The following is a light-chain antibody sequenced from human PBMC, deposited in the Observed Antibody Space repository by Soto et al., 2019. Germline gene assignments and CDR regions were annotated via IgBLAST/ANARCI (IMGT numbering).Light chain of an antibody. V-gene: IGKV3-15*01. CDR1: QSVSSN. J-gene: IGKJ1*01. Sequence: VMTQSPATLPVSPGERATLPCRASQSVSSNLAWYQQNPGRAPRLLVYGASTRATGIPDRFSGSGSGTEFTLTISSLQSEDFAVYYCQQYNSWPPTFGQGTKVDI. CDR3: QQYNSWPPT. CDR2: GAS.